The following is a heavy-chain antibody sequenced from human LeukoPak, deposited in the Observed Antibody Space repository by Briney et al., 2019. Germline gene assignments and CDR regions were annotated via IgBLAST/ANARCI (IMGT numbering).Heavy chain of an antibody. V-gene: IGHV3-64D*09. CDR2: ISPNGGST. Sequence: GGSLRLSCSASGFIFSSFDMHWVRQAPGKGLEYISAISPNGGSTYCADSVKGRFTISRDNSKNTLYLQTSSPRIEDTAVYYCVKIARDWGQGTLVTVSS. J-gene: IGHJ4*02. CDR1: GFIFSSFD. CDR3: VKIARD.